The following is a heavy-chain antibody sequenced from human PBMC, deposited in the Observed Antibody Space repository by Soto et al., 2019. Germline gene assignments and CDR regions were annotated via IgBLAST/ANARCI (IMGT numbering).Heavy chain of an antibody. D-gene: IGHD1-1*01. Sequence: PGGSLRLSFAASGFTISSNAMYWVRKAPGKGLEWVSAISDRGDTTHYADSVKGRFTISKDTSKNTPYLQLNTLRADDMAVYYCAKAKPGTTSFEYWGQGTLVTVSS. V-gene: IGHV3-23*01. CDR1: GFTISSNA. J-gene: IGHJ4*02. CDR3: AKAKPGTTSFEY. CDR2: ISDRGDTT.